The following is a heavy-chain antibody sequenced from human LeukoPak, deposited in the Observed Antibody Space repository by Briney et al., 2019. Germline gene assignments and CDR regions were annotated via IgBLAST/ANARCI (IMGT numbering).Heavy chain of an antibody. J-gene: IGHJ6*02. Sequence: ASVKVSCKASGYTFTSYDINWVRQATGQGLEWKGWMNPNSGNTGYAQKFQGRVTMTRNTSISTAYMELSSLRSEDTAVYYCARGGYSSSWYSLSYYYYYGMDVWGQGTTVTVSS. CDR2: MNPNSGNT. CDR1: GYTFTSYD. CDR3: ARGGYSSSWYSLSYYYYYGMDV. D-gene: IGHD6-13*01. V-gene: IGHV1-8*01.